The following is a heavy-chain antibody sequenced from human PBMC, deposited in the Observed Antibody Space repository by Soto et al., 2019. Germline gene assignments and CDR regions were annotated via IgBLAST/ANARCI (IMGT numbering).Heavy chain of an antibody. V-gene: IGHV3-23*01. CDR1: GFTFGNYA. CDR2: INGLFSGSAGST. J-gene: IGHJ4*02. D-gene: IGHD1-26*01. Sequence: EVQLLESGGDLVQPGGSLRLSCAASGFTFGNYAMTWVRMAPGKGLEWVSDINGLFSGSAGSTYYAESVKGRSAVSRDNSKYTLYLHMNSLRADYTTVYLCVTKGCGTYEGYYFDYLGQGTLVTVSS. CDR3: VTKGCGTYEGYYFDY.